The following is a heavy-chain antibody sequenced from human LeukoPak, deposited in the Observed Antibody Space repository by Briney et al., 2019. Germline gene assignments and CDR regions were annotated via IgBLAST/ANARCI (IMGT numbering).Heavy chain of an antibody. CDR1: GYTFTSYW. D-gene: IGHD6-13*01. Sequence: GESLKISCKGSGYTFTSYWIAWARQMPGKGLEWMGIIYAGDFDTRYSPSFQGQVTISADKSINTAYLQWSNLEASDTAMYYCARRYASSDWYYFDYWDQGTLVTVSS. J-gene: IGHJ4*02. V-gene: IGHV5-51*01. CDR2: IYAGDFDT. CDR3: ARRYASSDWYYFDY.